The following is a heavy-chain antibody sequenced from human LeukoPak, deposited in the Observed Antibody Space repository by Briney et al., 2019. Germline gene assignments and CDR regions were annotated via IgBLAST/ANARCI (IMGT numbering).Heavy chain of an antibody. CDR1: GYTFTSYG. CDR3: AKIQGRGQVYGYYYYGMNV. V-gene: IGHV1-18*01. J-gene: IGHJ6*02. D-gene: IGHD1-14*01. CDR2: IGPYNGNT. Sequence: ASVKVSCKASGYTFTSYGISWVRQAPGQGLEWMGWIGPYNGNTNYAQKLQGRVTMTTDTSTGTAYMELRSLRSEDTAVYYCAKIQGRGQVYGYYYYGMNVWGQGSTATVPS.